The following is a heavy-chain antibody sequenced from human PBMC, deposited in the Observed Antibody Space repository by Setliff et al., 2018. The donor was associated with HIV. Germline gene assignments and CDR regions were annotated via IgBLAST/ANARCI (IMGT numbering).Heavy chain of an antibody. J-gene: IGHJ6*03. V-gene: IGHV4-4*07. CDR1: GGSISDHY. D-gene: IGHD4-17*01. CDR3: ARDNLTATTVTTYHYYYMDI. Sequence: PSETLSLTCTVSGGSISDHYWSWIRRPAGKGLEWIGRIYSSGSTDYSPSLKSRLTLSVDTSKNQFSLKLNSVTAADTAVYYCARDNLTATTVTTYHYYYMDIWG. CDR2: IYSSGST.